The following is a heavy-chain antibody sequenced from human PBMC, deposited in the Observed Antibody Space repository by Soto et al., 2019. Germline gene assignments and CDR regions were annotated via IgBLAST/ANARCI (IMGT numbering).Heavy chain of an antibody. CDR3: ARGSLGVTTIDAFHI. J-gene: IGHJ3*02. V-gene: IGHV1-18*01. CDR2: TNGYNGNT. Sequence: QVQLVQSGAEVKEPGASVKVSCKASGYTVTTYGITWVRHAPGQGLEWMGWTNGYNGNTNYAQKFQVRVTMTTDTSTSTAYMELRRLRSDDTAFYYCARGSLGVTTIDAFHIWGQGTMVTVSS. CDR1: GYTVTTYG. D-gene: IGHD1-26*01.